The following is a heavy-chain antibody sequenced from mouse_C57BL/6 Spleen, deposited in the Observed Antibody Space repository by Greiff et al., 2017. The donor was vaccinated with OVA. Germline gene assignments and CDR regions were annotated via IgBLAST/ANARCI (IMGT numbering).Heavy chain of an antibody. J-gene: IGHJ3*01. D-gene: IGHD1-1*01. Sequence: QVQLQQSGAELVKPGASVKLSCKASGYTFTSYDINWVKQRHGQGLEWIGWIYPSDGSTKYNEKFKGKATLTVDTSSSTAYMELHRLTSEDSAVYFCAGSDIPFIITVVARGFCYWGQRTLVTVSA. V-gene: IGHV1-85*01. CDR3: AGSDIPFIITVVARGFCY. CDR1: GYTFTSYD. CDR2: IYPSDGST.